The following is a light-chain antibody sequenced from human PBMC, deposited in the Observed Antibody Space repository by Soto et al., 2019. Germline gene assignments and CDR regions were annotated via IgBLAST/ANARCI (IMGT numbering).Light chain of an antibody. J-gene: IGLJ1*01. CDR1: SNDVGGYNY. Sequence: QSALTQPASVSGSPGQSITISCTGTSNDVGGYNYVSWYQQHPGKAPKLMIYEVSNRPSGVSNRFSGSKSGNTASLTISGLQAEDEADYYCSSYTSTSTLYVCGTGTKLTVL. CDR2: EVS. CDR3: SSYTSTSTLYV. V-gene: IGLV2-14*01.